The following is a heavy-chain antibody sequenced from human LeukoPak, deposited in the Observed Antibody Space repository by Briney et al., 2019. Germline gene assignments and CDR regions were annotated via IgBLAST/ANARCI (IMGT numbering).Heavy chain of an antibody. CDR1: GYSFTSYW. Sequence: GESLKISCKGSGYSFTSYWIGWVRQMPGKGLEWMGIIYPGDSDTRYSPSFQGQVTISADKSISTAYLQWSSLKASDTAMYYCARSGRGGYNSDAFDIWGQGTMVTVSS. V-gene: IGHV5-51*01. CDR2: IYPGDSDT. J-gene: IGHJ3*02. CDR3: ARSGRGGYNSDAFDI. D-gene: IGHD5-24*01.